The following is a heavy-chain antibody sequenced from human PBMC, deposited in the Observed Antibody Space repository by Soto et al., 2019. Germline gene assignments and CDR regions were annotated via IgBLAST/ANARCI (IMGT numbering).Heavy chain of an antibody. V-gene: IGHV3-30-3*01. CDR3: ARDTGYCXXDRCSPHLIFDY. J-gene: IGHJ4*02. D-gene: IGHD2-15*01. CDR2: ISYDGSNK. CDR1: GFSFSSYA. Sequence: SLRLSCAVSGFSFSSYAMHWVRQGPGKGLEWVAVISYDGSNKYYADSVKGRFTISIDNSKNTLYLQMNSLRAEDTAVYYCARDTGYCXXDRCSPHLIFDYWGQGTLVTVSS.